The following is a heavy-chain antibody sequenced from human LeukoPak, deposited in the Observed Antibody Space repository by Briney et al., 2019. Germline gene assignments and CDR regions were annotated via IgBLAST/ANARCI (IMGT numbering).Heavy chain of an antibody. CDR2: IIPFFCTA. CDR1: GGTFSSYA. V-gene: IGHV1-69*06. CDR3: TRGNSSGSKYFQH. Sequence: SVKVSCKASGGTFSSYAISWVRPAPGQGLAWMGGIIPFFCTANYAQRFQGRVTITANKSTSTAYMELSSLRSEDTAVYYWTRGNSSGSKYFQHWGQGTLVTVSS. J-gene: IGHJ1*01. D-gene: IGHD6-19*01.